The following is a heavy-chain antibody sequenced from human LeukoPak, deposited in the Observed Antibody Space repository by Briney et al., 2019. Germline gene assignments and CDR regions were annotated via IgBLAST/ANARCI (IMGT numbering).Heavy chain of an antibody. CDR2: IKSKTDGGTT. D-gene: IGHD3-3*01. J-gene: IGHJ6*03. V-gene: IGHV3-15*01. CDR1: GFTFSNAW. Sequence: GGSLRLSCAASGFTFSNAWMSWVRQAPGKGLEWVGRIKSKTDGGTTDYAAPVKGRFTISRDDSKNTLYLQMNSLRAEDTAVYYCAKGPDFWGYYYYYMDVWGKGTTVTVSS. CDR3: AKGPDFWGYYYYYMDV.